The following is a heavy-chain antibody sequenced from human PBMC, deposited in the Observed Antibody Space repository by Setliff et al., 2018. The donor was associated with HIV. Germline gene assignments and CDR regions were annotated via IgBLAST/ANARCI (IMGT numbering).Heavy chain of an antibody. CDR2: IRSGESDE. J-gene: IGHJ4*02. V-gene: IGHV3-30*02. CDR1: GFAFSTYG. D-gene: IGHD6-13*01. CDR3: AKNLYTSRWSPLDY. Sequence: GSLRLSCAVSGFAFSTYGMHWVRQAPGEGLEWVAFIRSGESDEHYADSVKGRFTISRDNSKKTLYLQMNSLRGEDTAVYYCAKNLYTSRWSPLDYWGQGTLVTVSS.